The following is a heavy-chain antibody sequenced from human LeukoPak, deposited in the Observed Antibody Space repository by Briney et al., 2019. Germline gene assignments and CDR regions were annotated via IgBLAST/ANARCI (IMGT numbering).Heavy chain of an antibody. CDR1: GGSISSGGYS. D-gene: IGHD5-12*01. CDR2: IYHSGST. Sequence: SQTLSLTCAVSGGSISSGGYSWSWIRQPPGKGLEWIGYIYHSGSTYYNPSLKSRVTISVDTSKNQFSLKLGSVTAAETAVYYCARDCVGGYEVCNGMDVWGQGTTVTVSS. V-gene: IGHV4-30-2*01. J-gene: IGHJ6*02. CDR3: ARDCVGGYEVCNGMDV.